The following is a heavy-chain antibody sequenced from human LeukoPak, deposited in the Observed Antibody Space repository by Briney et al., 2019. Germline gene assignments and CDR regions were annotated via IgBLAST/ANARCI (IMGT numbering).Heavy chain of an antibody. D-gene: IGHD2-2*01. Sequence: ASVKVSCKASGYTFTSYYMHWVRQAPGQGLEWMGIINPSGGSTSYAQKFQGRVTMTRDTSTSTVYMELSSLTSEDTAVYYCARGRGVVVPAAPTGDPFDIWGQGTMVTVSS. J-gene: IGHJ3*02. CDR3: ARGRGVVVPAAPTGDPFDI. CDR1: GYTFTSYY. V-gene: IGHV1-46*01. CDR2: INPSGGST.